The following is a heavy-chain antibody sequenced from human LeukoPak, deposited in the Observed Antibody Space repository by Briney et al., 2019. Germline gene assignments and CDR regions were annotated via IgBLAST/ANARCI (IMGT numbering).Heavy chain of an antibody. D-gene: IGHD5-12*01. J-gene: IGHJ4*02. Sequence: PSGTPFPPFAVLGGSFSGYYWGWVRHPPRKGPGWVWGIKHSGSTNYNPSLKSRVTISVDTSKNQFSLNLSSVTAADTAVYYCARFGYSGYDFWREYYFDYWGQGTLVTVSS. CDR2: IKHSGST. CDR1: GGSFSGYY. V-gene: IGHV4-34*01. CDR3: ARFGYSGYDFWREYYFDY.